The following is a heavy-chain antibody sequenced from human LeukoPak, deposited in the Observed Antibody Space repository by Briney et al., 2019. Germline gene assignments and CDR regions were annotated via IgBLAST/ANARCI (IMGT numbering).Heavy chain of an antibody. CDR3: ARDPGGTWGFDY. J-gene: IGHJ4*02. V-gene: IGHV1-18*01. Sequence: ASVKVSCTASGYTFTSHGLSWARQAPGQGLEWMGWISIYSGNTNYAQKFQGRISMTTDTSTSTAYMELRSLKSDDTAVYYCARDPGGTWGFDYWGQGALVTVSS. CDR2: ISIYSGNT. D-gene: IGHD7-27*01. CDR1: GYTFTSHG.